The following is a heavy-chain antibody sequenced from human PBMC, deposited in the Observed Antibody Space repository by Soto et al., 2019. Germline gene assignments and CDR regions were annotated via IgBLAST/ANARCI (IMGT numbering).Heavy chain of an antibody. CDR1: GGSISSFDYY. CDR3: ARGSYNYDRTGYYHD. D-gene: IGHD3-22*01. CDR2: IYYSGST. Sequence: SETLSLTCTVSGGSISSFDYYWSWIRQPPGKGLEWIGYIYYSGSTYYIPSLKSRVTLSVDTSKNQLSLKLSSVTAADTAVYYCARGSYNYDRTGYYHDWGQGILVSLSS. V-gene: IGHV4-30-4*01. J-gene: IGHJ4*02.